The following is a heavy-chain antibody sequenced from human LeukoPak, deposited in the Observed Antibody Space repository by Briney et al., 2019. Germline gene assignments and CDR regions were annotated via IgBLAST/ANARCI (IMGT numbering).Heavy chain of an antibody. CDR3: AKGPYGPGSFDY. CDR2: ISFSGANS. J-gene: IGHJ4*02. CDR1: GFTFSDSA. V-gene: IGHV3-23*01. Sequence: PGGSLRLSCAASGFTFSDSAMTWVRQAPGKGLDWVSLISFSGANSYYADSVKGRFTISRDNSKDTLYLQMNSLRAEDTAVYFCAKGPYGPGSFDYWGQGSLVTVSS. D-gene: IGHD3-10*01.